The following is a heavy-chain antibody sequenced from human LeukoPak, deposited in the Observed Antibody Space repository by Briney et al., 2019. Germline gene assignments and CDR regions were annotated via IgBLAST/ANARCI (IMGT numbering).Heavy chain of an antibody. V-gene: IGHV3-30*18. CDR3: AKVDCLGSCYRYYFDY. Sequence: GRSLRLSCAASGFTFSSYGMHWVRQAPGKGLEGVAVISYDGSNKYYADSVKGRFTLSRDNSKNTLYLQMNSLRAEDTAVYYCAKVDCLGSCYRYYFDYWGQGTLVTVSS. J-gene: IGHJ4*02. CDR2: ISYDGSNK. D-gene: IGHD2-15*01. CDR1: GFTFSSYG.